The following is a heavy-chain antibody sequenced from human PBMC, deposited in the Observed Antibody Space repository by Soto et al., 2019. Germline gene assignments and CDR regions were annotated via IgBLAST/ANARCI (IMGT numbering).Heavy chain of an antibody. V-gene: IGHV1-3*01. J-gene: IGHJ4*02. D-gene: IGHD6-19*01. CDR3: ARDLGGWPDY. CDR2: INAGNGNT. Sequence: ASVKVSCKGSGYTFTSYAIHLVRQAPGQRLEWMGWINAGNGNTKYSQKFQDRVTITRDTSASTAYMELSSLRSEDTAVYYCARDLGGWPDYWGQGTLVTVSS. CDR1: GYTFTSYA.